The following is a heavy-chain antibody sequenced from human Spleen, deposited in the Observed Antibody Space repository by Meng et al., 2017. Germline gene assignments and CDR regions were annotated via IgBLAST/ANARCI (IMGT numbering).Heavy chain of an antibody. CDR1: GGSFSGYY. V-gene: IGHV4-34*01. CDR2: INHSGST. D-gene: IGHD4-11*01. Sequence: VQVRKWGPVLLKPSETLSLSCAVYGGSFSGYYWSWIRQPPGKGLEWIGEINHSGSTNYNPSLESRATISVDTSQNNLSLKLSSVTAADSAVYYCARGPTTMAHDFDYWGQGTLVTVSS. CDR3: ARGPTTMAHDFDY. J-gene: IGHJ4*02.